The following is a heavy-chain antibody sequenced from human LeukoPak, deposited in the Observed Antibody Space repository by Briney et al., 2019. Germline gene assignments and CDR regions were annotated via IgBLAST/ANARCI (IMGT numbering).Heavy chain of an antibody. CDR2: INPNSGGT. Sequence: ASVKVSCKASGYTFTGYYMHWVRQAPGQGLEWMGWINPNSGGTNYAQKFQGRATMTRDTSISTAYMELSRLRSDDTAVYYCARGGEDSGYYALPFDYWGQGTLVTVSS. D-gene: IGHD3-22*01. CDR3: ARGGEDSGYYALPFDY. V-gene: IGHV1-2*02. J-gene: IGHJ4*02. CDR1: GYTFTGYY.